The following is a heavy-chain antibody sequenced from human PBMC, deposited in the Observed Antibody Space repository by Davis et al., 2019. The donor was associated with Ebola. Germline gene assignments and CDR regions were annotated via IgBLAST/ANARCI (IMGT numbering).Heavy chain of an antibody. J-gene: IGHJ3*02. V-gene: IGHV3-23*01. CDR3: ARHLGMGRRVDAFDI. CDR2: ISGSGGST. CDR1: GFTFSSYA. D-gene: IGHD7-27*01. Sequence: GESLKIYCAASGFTFSSYAMSWVRQAPGKGLEWVSAISGSGGSTYYADSVKGRFTISRDNAKNTLYLQMNILRAENTAVYYCARHLGMGRRVDAFDIRGQGTMVTVSS.